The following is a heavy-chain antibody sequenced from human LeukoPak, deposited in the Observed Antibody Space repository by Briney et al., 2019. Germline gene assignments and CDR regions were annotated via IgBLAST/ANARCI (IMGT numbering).Heavy chain of an antibody. D-gene: IGHD2-2*01. CDR3: AKDRGGYCSSTSCRLGDY. CDR2: ISSSSSYI. V-gene: IGHV3-21*01. CDR1: GFTFSSYS. Sequence: GGSLRLSCAASGFTFSSYSMNWVRQAPGKGLEWVASISSSSSYIYYADSVKGRFTISRDNAKNSLYLQMNSLRAEDTAVYYCAKDRGGYCSSTSCRLGDYWGQGTLVTVSS. J-gene: IGHJ4*02.